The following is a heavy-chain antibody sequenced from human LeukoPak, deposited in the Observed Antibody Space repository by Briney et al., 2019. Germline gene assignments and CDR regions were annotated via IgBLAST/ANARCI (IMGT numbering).Heavy chain of an antibody. CDR2: IRSKAYGGTT. D-gene: IGHD3-3*01. Sequence: GGSLRLSCTASGFTFGDYAMSWFRQAPGKGLEWVGFIRSKAYGGTTEYAASVKGRFTISRDDSKSIAYLQMNSLKTEDTAVYYCTRDHYDFWSGFFDPWGQGTLVTVSS. V-gene: IGHV3-49*03. CDR1: GFTFGDYA. J-gene: IGHJ5*02. CDR3: TRDHYDFWSGFFDP.